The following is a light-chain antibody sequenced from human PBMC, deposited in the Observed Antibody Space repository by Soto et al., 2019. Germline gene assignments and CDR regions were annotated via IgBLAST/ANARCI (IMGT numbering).Light chain of an antibody. CDR1: NSDVGGYNY. Sequence: QSVLTQPASVSGSPGQSITISCTGTNSDVGGYNYISWYQQHPGKVPKLLIYEVNNRPSGVSDRFYGSKSGNTASLIISGLQAEDEADYYCSSFTTSSTRIFGGGTKLTVL. CDR3: SSFTTSSTRI. CDR2: EVN. V-gene: IGLV2-14*01. J-gene: IGLJ2*01.